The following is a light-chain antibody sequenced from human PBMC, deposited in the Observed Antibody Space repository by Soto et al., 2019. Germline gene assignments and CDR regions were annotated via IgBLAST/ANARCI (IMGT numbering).Light chain of an antibody. V-gene: IGKV1-8*01. CDR1: QGISSY. CDR3: QQYYSYPIT. J-gene: IGKJ5*01. Sequence: IHSTQSPSPRSSATGARAPTTPRASQGISSYVAWYQQTPGKAPQLLIYAASSSTSGVPSRFSGSGSGTDFTLTIRLLPAEDFATYYCQQYYSYPITFGQGTRLEIK. CDR2: AAS.